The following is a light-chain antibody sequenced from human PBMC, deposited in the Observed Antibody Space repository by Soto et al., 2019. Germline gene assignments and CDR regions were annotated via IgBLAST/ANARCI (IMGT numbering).Light chain of an antibody. CDR2: DAS. V-gene: IGKV3-11*01. CDR1: QSVSSY. Sequence: EIVLTQSPATLSLSPGERATLSCRTSQSVSSYLAWYQQKPGQAPRLLIYDASNRATGIPARFSGSGSGTDFPLTINSLEPEDFAVYYCQQCNNWPLTFGQGTKLEIK. J-gene: IGKJ2*01. CDR3: QQCNNWPLT.